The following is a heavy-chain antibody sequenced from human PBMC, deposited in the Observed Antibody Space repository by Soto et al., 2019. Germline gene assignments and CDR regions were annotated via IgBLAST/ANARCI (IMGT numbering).Heavy chain of an antibody. D-gene: IGHD4-17*01. CDR1: GYTFTGYY. CDR2: INPNSGGT. CDR3: AREKRDYGDYVRRFDY. V-gene: IGHV1-2*04. Sequence: QVRLVQSGAEVKKPGASVKVSCQASGYTFTGYYMHWVRQAPGQGLEWMGWINPNSGGTNYARKFQGWVTMTRDTPFSTAYMELSRLRSDDTAVYYWAREKRDYGDYVRRFDYWGQGTLVTVSA. J-gene: IGHJ4*02.